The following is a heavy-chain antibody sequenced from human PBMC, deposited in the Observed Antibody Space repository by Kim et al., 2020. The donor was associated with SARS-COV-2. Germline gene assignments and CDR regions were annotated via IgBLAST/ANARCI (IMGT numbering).Heavy chain of an antibody. Sequence: YAQKVKGRVTMTTDTSTNTVYMELRSLRSDDTAVYYCARLPRTAGDALDYWGQGTLVTVSS. J-gene: IGHJ4*02. D-gene: IGHD4-17*01. CDR3: ARLPRTAGDALDY. V-gene: IGHV1-18*01.